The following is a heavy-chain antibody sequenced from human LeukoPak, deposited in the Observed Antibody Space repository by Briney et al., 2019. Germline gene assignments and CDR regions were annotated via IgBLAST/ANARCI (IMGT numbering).Heavy chain of an antibody. CDR3: ATVGRQQLFDY. CDR1: GGSFSPYY. D-gene: IGHD6-13*01. Sequence: SETLSLTCAVYGGSFSPYYWSWIRQSPDKGLEWIGEINHSRSTNYNPSLKSRVTISVDTSKNQFSLKLSSVTAADTAVYYCATVGRQQLFDYWGQGTLVTVSS. V-gene: IGHV4-34*01. CDR2: INHSRST. J-gene: IGHJ4*02.